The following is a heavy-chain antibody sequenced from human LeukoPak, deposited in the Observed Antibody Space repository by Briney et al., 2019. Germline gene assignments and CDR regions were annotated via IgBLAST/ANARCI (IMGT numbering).Heavy chain of an antibody. CDR2: MSPTSGNT. D-gene: IGHD2/OR15-2a*01. V-gene: IGHV1-8*01. CDR3: ARGNVGLLSLDY. J-gene: IGHJ4*02. Sequence: GASVKVSCKASGYTFTSFDIHWVRQATGQGLEWMGWMSPTSGNTGYAQRFQGRVTMTRDTSINTAYMELSSLTSEDTAIYYCARGNVGLLSLDYWGQGALVAVSS. CDR1: GYTFTSFD.